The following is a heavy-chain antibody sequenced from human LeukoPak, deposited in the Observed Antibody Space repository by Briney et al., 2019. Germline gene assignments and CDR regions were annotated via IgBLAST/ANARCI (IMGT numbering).Heavy chain of an antibody. V-gene: IGHV4-59*08. Sequence: PSETLSLTCTVSGGSISSYYWSWIRQPPGKGLGWIGYIYYSGSTNYNPSLKSRVTISVDTSKNQFSLKLSSVTAADTAVYYCARGYYDSSGTQIWGQGTLATVSS. J-gene: IGHJ4*02. CDR1: GGSISSYY. D-gene: IGHD3-22*01. CDR3: ARGYYDSSGTQI. CDR2: IYYSGST.